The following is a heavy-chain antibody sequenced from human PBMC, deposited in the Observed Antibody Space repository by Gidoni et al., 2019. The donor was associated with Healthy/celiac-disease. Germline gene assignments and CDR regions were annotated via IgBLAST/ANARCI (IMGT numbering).Heavy chain of an antibody. J-gene: IGHJ3*02. CDR1: GFPFSSYA. Sequence: EVQLLESGGGLVQPGGSLRLSCAASGFPFSSYAMSWVRQAPGKGLEWVSAISGSGGSTYYADSVKGRFTISRDNSKNTLYLQMNSLRAEDTAVYYCAKDVMIVVVTDDAFDIWGQGTMVTVSS. V-gene: IGHV3-23*01. CDR3: AKDVMIVVVTDDAFDI. D-gene: IGHD3-22*01. CDR2: ISGSGGST.